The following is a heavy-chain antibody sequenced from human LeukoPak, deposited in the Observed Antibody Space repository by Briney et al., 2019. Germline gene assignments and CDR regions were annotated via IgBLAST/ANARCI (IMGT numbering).Heavy chain of an antibody. Sequence: GGSLRLSCAASGFTFSSYWMSWVRQAPGKGLEWMGGFDPEDGETIYAQKFQGRVTMTEDTSTDTAYMELSSLRSEDTAVYCCATDPPFSGSYYPHWGQGTLVTVSS. CDR2: FDPEDGET. J-gene: IGHJ4*02. CDR1: GFTFSSYW. V-gene: IGHV1-24*01. CDR3: ATDPPFSGSYYPH. D-gene: IGHD1-26*01.